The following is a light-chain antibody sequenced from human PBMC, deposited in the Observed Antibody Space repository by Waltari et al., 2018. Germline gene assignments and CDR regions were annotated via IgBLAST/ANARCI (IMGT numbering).Light chain of an antibody. CDR1: TSNIGSNY. Sequence: QSMLTQPPSVSAAPGQKVSISCSGSTSNIGSNYVSWYRHLPVTAPQLLIYAKNKRPSGIPDPFVGSKSGTSATLDITGLQTGDEADYYCGTWSSGLSAGQVFGGGTQLTVL. CDR2: AKN. J-gene: IGLJ2*01. CDR3: GTWSSGLSAGQV. V-gene: IGLV1-51*01.